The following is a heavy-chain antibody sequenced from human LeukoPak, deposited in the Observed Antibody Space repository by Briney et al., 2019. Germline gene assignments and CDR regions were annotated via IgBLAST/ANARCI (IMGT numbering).Heavy chain of an antibody. CDR3: ARVPAAADNYRGAFDI. CDR2: IYYSGST. D-gene: IGHD6-13*01. Sequence: SETLSLTCTVSGGSITSSSHYWGWIRQPPGKGLEWIGSIYYSGSTYYNPSLKSRVTISVDTSKNQFSLKLSSVTAADTAVYYCARVPAAADNYRGAFDIWGQGTMVTVSS. CDR1: GGSITSSSHY. V-gene: IGHV4-39*07. J-gene: IGHJ3*02.